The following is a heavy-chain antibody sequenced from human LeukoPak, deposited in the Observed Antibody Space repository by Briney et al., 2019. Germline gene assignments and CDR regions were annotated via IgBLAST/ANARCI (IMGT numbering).Heavy chain of an antibody. V-gene: IGHV3-48*04. CDR3: AKDRLPDGRWSLDY. CDR1: GFTFSTYS. J-gene: IGHJ4*02. D-gene: IGHD6-13*01. CDR2: ISSSSSTI. Sequence: PGGSLRLSCAASGFTFSTYSMNWVRQAPGKGLEWVSYISSSSSTIYYADSVKGRFTISRDNSKNTLYLQMNNLKAEDTALYYCAKDRLPDGRWSLDYWGQGTLVTVSP.